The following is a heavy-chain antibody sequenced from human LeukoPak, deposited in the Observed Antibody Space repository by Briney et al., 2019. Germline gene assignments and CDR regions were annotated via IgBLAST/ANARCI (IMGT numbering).Heavy chain of an antibody. Sequence: GGSLRLSCAASGLPFSGYWMHWVRQAPGKGLEWVSRINSDGSSTSYADSVKGRFTISRDNAKNTLYLQMNSLRAEDTAVYYCARVGPDLFGEFRYQYYGMDVRGQGTTVTVSS. CDR3: ARVGPDLFGEFRYQYYGMDV. J-gene: IGHJ6*02. V-gene: IGHV3-74*01. CDR2: INSDGSST. D-gene: IGHD3-10*01. CDR1: GLPFSGYW.